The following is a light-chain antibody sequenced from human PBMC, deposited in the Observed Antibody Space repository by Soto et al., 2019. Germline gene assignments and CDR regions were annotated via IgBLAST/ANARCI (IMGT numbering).Light chain of an antibody. Sequence: DIQMTQSPSSLSATEGDKITITSRASQSIICYLNWYQQKPVIAPKLLIYAAFSLQSGVSSRFSGSGSGTDFTLTISSLQPEDFATYYCQQSYSTPRTFGQGTKVDIK. CDR3: QQSYSTPRT. J-gene: IGKJ1*01. CDR1: QSIICY. CDR2: AAF. V-gene: IGKV1-39*01.